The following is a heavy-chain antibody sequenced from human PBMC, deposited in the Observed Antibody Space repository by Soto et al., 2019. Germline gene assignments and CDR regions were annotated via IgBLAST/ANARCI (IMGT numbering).Heavy chain of an antibody. J-gene: IGHJ3*02. CDR3: ARAPGNISAATYWAFDI. D-gene: IGHD6-13*01. CDR1: GGSISSGGYY. CDR2: IYYSGRT. Sequence: QVQLKESGPGLVKPSQTLYLTCTVSGGSISSGGYYWSWISQHPGKGLEWIGYIYYSGRTHYNPSLKRRVTISVDTSKNQVSLKRRSVTAADTAVYYCARAPGNISAATYWAFDIWGQGTMVTVSS. V-gene: IGHV4-31*03.